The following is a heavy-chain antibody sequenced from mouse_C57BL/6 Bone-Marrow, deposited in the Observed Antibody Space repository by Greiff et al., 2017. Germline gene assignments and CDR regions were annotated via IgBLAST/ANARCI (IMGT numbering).Heavy chain of an antibody. CDR2: ISSGSSTI. D-gene: IGHD1-1*01. Sequence: EVQLVESGGGLVKPGGSLKLSCAASGFTFSDYGMHWVRQAPEKGLEWVAYISSGSSTIYYADTVKGRFTISRDNAKNTLFLQMTSLRSEDTAMYYCAGVYYYGSSYWYFDVWGTGTTVTVSS. CDR1: GFTFSDYG. CDR3: AGVYYYGSSYWYFDV. V-gene: IGHV5-17*01. J-gene: IGHJ1*03.